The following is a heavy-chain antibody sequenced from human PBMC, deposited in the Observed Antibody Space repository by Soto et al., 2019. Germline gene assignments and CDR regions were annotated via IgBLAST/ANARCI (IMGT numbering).Heavy chain of an antibody. J-gene: IGHJ6*02. CDR3: ARDQIHYYYGMDV. CDR1: GFTFSSYA. V-gene: IGHV3-23*01. Sequence: EVQLLESGGGLVQPGGSLRLSCAASGFTFSSYAMSWVRQAPGKGLEWVSAISGSGGSTYYADSVKGRFTISRDNSKNTLYLQMNSLRAEDTAVYYCARDQIHYYYGMDVWGQGTTVTVSS. CDR2: ISGSGGST.